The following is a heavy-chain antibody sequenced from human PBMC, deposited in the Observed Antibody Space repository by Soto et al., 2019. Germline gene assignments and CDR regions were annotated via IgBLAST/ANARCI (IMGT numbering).Heavy chain of an antibody. V-gene: IGHV4-59*01. Sequence: SETLSLTCTVSGGSISSYYWSWIRQPPGKGLEWIGYIYYSGSTNYNPSLKSRVTISVDTSKNQFSLKLSSVTAADTAVYYCARRYGSAFDIWGQRTMVTVSS. CDR2: IYYSGST. CDR3: ARRYGSAFDI. J-gene: IGHJ3*02. CDR1: GGSISSYY. D-gene: IGHD3-10*01.